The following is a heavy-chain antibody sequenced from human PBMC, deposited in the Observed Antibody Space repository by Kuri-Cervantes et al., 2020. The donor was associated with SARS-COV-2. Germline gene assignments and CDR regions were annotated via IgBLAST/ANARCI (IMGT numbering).Heavy chain of an antibody. CDR2: ISSNGGST. D-gene: IGHD3-10*01. CDR3: VKDRSGSGSYYYYFDY. V-gene: IGHV3-64D*08. CDR1: GFTFSSYS. Sequence: GESLKISCSASGFTFSSYSMHWVRQAPGKGLEYVSAISSNGGSTYYADSVKGRFTISRDNSKNTKYLQMSSLRAEDTAVYYCVKDRSGSGSYYYYFDYWGQGTLVTVSS. J-gene: IGHJ4*02.